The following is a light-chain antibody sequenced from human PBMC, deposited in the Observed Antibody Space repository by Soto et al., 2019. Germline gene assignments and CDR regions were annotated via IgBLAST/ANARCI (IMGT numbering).Light chain of an antibody. CDR1: SSDVGRYDY. J-gene: IGLJ1*01. CDR2: GVT. Sequence: QSVLTQPRSVSASPGQSVTISCTGTSSDVGRYDYVSWYQQHPGKAPKLIVYGVTERPSGVPDRFSGSKSGNTASLTISGLQAEDEADYYCSSYTSSSTYVFGTGTKVTVL. V-gene: IGLV2-11*01. CDR3: SSYTSSSTYV.